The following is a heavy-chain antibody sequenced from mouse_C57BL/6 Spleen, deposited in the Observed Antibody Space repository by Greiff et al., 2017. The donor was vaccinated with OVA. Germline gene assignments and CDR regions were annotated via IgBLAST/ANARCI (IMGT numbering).Heavy chain of an antibody. J-gene: IGHJ1*03. CDR3: ARDPLLYGSSYGYWYFDV. Sequence: EVKVVESGGGLVKPGGSLKLSCAASGFTFSSYSMSWVRQTPEKRLEWVATISDGGSYTYYPENVKGRFTISRDNAKNNLYLQMSHLKAEDTAMYYCARDPLLYGSSYGYWYFDVWGTGTTVTVSS. D-gene: IGHD1-1*01. CDR2: ISDGGSYT. CDR1: GFTFSSYS. V-gene: IGHV5-4*01.